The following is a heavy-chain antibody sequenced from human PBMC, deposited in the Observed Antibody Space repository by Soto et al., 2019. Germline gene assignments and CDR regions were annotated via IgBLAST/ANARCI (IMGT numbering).Heavy chain of an antibody. CDR1: GFIFNNYA. Sequence: ASVKVSCKAFGFIFNNYATSWVRQAPGQGLEWMGWISANSGNTNYAQKLQGRVTMTTDTSTSTAYMELRSLRSDDTAVYYCATAGNHDSSGRDFWGQGTLVTV. CDR3: ATAGNHDSSGRDF. D-gene: IGHD3-22*01. V-gene: IGHV1-18*04. CDR2: ISANSGNT. J-gene: IGHJ4*02.